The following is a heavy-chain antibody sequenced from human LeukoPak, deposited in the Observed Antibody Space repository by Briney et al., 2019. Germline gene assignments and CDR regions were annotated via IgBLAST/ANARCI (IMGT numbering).Heavy chain of an antibody. J-gene: IGHJ5*02. CDR1: GFTFSSYE. V-gene: IGHV3-48*03. Sequence: GGSLRLSCAASGFTFSSYEMNWVRQAPGKGLEWVSYISSSGSTIYYADSVKGRFTISRDNAKNSLYLQMNSLRAGDTAVYYCARLTHQGWFDPWGQGTLVTVSS. D-gene: IGHD2-2*01. CDR2: ISSSGSTI. CDR3: ARLTHQGWFDP.